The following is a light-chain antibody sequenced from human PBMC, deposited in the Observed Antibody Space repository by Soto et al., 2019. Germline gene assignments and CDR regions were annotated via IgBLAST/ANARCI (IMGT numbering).Light chain of an antibody. CDR1: QSVFYSSNNKNY. Sequence: DIVMTQSPDSLAVSLGERATINCKSSQSVFYSSNNKNYLAWYQQRPGQPPKLLIYWASTRESGVPDRFSGSGSATDFTLTISSLQAEDVAVYYCQQYYTTPITFGQRTRLEIK. V-gene: IGKV4-1*01. J-gene: IGKJ5*01. CDR3: QQYYTTPIT. CDR2: WAS.